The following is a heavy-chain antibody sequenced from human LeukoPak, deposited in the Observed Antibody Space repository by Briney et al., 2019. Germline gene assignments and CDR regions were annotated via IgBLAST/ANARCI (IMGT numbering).Heavy chain of an antibody. CDR1: GGSISSSSYY. Sequence: SETLSLTCTVSGGSISSSSYYWGWIRQPPGKGLEWIGSIYYSGSTCYNPSLKSRVTISVDTSKNQFSLKLSPVTAADTAGYYCARRSSSWSKFDYWGQGTLVTVSS. CDR2: IYYSGST. CDR3: ARRSSSWSKFDY. J-gene: IGHJ4*02. D-gene: IGHD6-13*01. V-gene: IGHV4-39*01.